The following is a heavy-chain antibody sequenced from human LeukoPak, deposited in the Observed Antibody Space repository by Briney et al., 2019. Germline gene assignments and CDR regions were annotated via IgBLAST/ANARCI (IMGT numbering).Heavy chain of an antibody. J-gene: IGHJ6*02. D-gene: IGHD3-9*01. CDR3: ASSGGLRYSTTWYYGMDV. Sequence: GESLKISCKGSGYSFSTYWIGWVRQMPGKGLEWMGIIFPGDSDTRYSPSFQGQVTISADKSISTAYLQWSSLKASDTAMYYCASSGGLRYSTTWYYGMDVWGQGTTVTVSS. CDR2: IFPGDSDT. V-gene: IGHV5-51*01. CDR1: GYSFSTYW.